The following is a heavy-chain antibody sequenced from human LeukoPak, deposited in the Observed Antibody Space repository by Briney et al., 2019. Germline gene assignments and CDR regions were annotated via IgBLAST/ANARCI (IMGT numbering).Heavy chain of an antibody. V-gene: IGHV1-69*13. J-gene: IGHJ4*02. Sequence: EASVKVSCKASGGTFSSYAISWVRQAPGQGLEWMGGIIPIFGTANYAQKFQGRVTITADESTSTAYMELSILRSEDTAVYYCATHPYYDFWSGYYPFDYWGQGTLVTVSS. CDR1: GGTFSSYA. CDR2: IIPIFGTA. D-gene: IGHD3-3*01. CDR3: ATHPYYDFWSGYYPFDY.